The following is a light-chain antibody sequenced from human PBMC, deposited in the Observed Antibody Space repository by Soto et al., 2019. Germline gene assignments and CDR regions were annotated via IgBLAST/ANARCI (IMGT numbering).Light chain of an antibody. Sequence: QSVLTQPPSASGTPGQRVTISCSGSSSNIGSNILNWYRQVPGTAPKLLIYNNVHRPSGVPDRFSGSKSGASGSLAISGLQLEDEADYYCSAWDGRLNGLVFGGGTQLTVL. CDR3: SAWDGRLNGLV. J-gene: IGLJ3*02. CDR1: SSNIGSNI. CDR2: NNV. V-gene: IGLV1-44*01.